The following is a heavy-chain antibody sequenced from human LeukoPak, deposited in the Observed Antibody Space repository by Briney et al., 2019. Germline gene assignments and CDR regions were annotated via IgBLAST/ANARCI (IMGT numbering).Heavy chain of an antibody. Sequence: SETLSLTCTVSGYSISSGYYWGWIRQPPGKGLEWIGSIYHSGSTYYNPSLKSRVTISVDTSKNQFSLKLSSVTAADTAVYYCAREIVVVPAAYDYWGQGALVTVSS. J-gene: IGHJ4*02. V-gene: IGHV4-38-2*02. CDR2: IYHSGST. D-gene: IGHD2-2*01. CDR1: GYSISSGYY. CDR3: AREIVVVPAAYDY.